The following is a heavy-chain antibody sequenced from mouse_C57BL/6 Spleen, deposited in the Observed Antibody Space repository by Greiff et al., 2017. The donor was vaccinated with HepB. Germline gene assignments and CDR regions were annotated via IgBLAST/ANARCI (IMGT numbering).Heavy chain of an antibody. Sequence: QQSCKASGYTFTSYWMHWVKQRPIQGLEWIGNIDPSDSETHYNQKFKDKATLTVDKSSSTAYMQLSSLTSEDSAVYYCARDYDYGGGFAYWGQGTLVTVSA. V-gene: IGHV1-52*01. J-gene: IGHJ3*01. CDR3: ARDYDYGGGFAY. D-gene: IGHD2-4*01. CDR2: IDPSDSET. CDR1: GYTFTSYW.